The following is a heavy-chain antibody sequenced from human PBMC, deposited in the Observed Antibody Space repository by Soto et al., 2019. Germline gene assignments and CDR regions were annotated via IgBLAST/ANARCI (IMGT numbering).Heavy chain of an antibody. CDR1: GFTFSYYW. CDR2: IHSDGSST. V-gene: IGHV3-74*01. Sequence: EVQLVESGGGLVRPGGSLRLSCAASGFTFSYYWMHWVRQAPGKGLVWGSRIHSDGSSTTYADFVKGRFIISRDNARNTVDXXXXXXXXXXTAVYYCARGDRGAFDLWGQGTVVTVSS. CDR3: ARGDRGAFDL. J-gene: IGHJ3*01. D-gene: IGHD3-10*01.